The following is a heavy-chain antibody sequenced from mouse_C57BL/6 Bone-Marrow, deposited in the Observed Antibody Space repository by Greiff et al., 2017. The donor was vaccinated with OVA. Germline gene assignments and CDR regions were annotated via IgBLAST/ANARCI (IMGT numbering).Heavy chain of an antibody. J-gene: IGHJ1*03. Sequence: EVKLMESGGGLVQPGGSLKLSCAASGFTFSDYYMYWVRQTPEKRLEWVAYISNGGGSTYYPDTVKGRFTISRDNAKNTLYLQMSRLKSEDTAMYYCASLYYDYDWYFDVWGTGTTVTVSS. V-gene: IGHV5-12*01. CDR3: ASLYYDYDWYFDV. CDR2: ISNGGGST. D-gene: IGHD2-4*01. CDR1: GFTFSDYY.